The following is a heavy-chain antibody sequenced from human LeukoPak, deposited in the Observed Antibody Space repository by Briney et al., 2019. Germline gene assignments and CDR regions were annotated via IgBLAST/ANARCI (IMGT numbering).Heavy chain of an antibody. V-gene: IGHV3-23*01. J-gene: IGHJ3*02. CDR3: AKPTTVTTVLDAFDI. CDR1: GFTFSSYA. Sequence: GGSLRLSCAASGFTFSSYAMSWVGQAPGKGLESCSAISGSGGSRYYADSVKCRFTFPRDNSRNTLCPQLNSLRSQDRAVYYFAKPTTVTTVLDAFDIWGQGTMVSVSS. D-gene: IGHD4-17*01. CDR2: ISGSGGSR.